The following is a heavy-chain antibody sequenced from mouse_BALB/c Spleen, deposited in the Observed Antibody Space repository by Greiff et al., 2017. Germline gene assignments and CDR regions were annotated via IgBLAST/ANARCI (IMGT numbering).Heavy chain of an antibody. Sequence: DVTLVESGGGLVKPGGSLKLSCAASGFTFSDYYMYWVRQTPEKRLEWVATISDGGSYTYYPDSVKGRFTISRDNAKNNLYLQMSSLKSEDTAMYYCARDRDGGMDYGGQGTSVTVAS. CDR3: ARDRDGGMDY. CDR1: GFTFSDYY. D-gene: IGHD2-3*01. V-gene: IGHV5-4*02. J-gene: IGHJ4*01. CDR2: ISDGGSYT.